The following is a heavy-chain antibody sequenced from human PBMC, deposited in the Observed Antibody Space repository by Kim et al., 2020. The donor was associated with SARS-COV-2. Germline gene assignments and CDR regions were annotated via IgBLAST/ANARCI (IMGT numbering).Heavy chain of an antibody. CDR2: INHSGST. D-gene: IGHD1-26*01. Sequence: SETLSLTCAVYGGSFSGYYWSWIRQPPGKGLEWIGEINHSGSTNYNPSLKSRVTISVDTSKNQFSLKLSSVTAADTAVYYCARLSPSIVGATHPFYYYYGMDVWGQGTTVTVSS. J-gene: IGHJ6*02. CDR3: ARLSPSIVGATHPFYYYYGMDV. CDR1: GGSFSGYY. V-gene: IGHV4-34*01.